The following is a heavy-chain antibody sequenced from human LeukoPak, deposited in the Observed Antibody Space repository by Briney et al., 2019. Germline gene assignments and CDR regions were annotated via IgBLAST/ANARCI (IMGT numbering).Heavy chain of an antibody. CDR3: AKGDGYNAFDY. Sequence: PRRSLRLSCAASGFTFSSYGMHWVRQAPGKGLEWVAVISYDGSNKYYADSVKGRFTISRDNSKNTLYLQMNSLRAEDTAVYYCAKGDGYNAFDYWGQGTLVTVSS. V-gene: IGHV3-30*18. CDR2: ISYDGSNK. CDR1: GFTFSSYG. J-gene: IGHJ4*02. D-gene: IGHD5-24*01.